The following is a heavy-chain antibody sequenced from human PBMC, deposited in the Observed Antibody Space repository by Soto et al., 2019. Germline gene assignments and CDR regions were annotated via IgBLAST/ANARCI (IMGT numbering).Heavy chain of an antibody. D-gene: IGHD2-2*01. V-gene: IGHV1-69*01. CDR3: ARVVILVPTASTHYYSQMDV. CDR1: GGTFSNYA. Sequence: QVQLVQSGAEVRKPGSSVTVSCKASGGTFSNYAISWVRQAPGQGLEWMGGIIPIVGTGSYAQKFQGRVTITADEPTPPAYMELCSLRFGDTAVYYCARVVILVPTASTHYYSQMDVWGPGTTVTVSS. CDR2: IIPIVGTG. J-gene: IGHJ6*02.